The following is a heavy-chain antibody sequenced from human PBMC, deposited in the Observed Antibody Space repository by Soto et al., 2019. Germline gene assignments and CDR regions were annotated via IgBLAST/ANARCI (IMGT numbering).Heavy chain of an antibody. CDR1: GFTFSSYG. V-gene: IGHV3-30*18. Sequence: QVQLVESGGGVVQPGRSLRLSCAASGFTFSSYGMHWVRQAPGKGLEWVAVISYDGSNKYYADSVKGRFTISRDNSKNTLYLQMNSLRAYDTSVYYCAKGRRGRGYYYYYGMDVWGHGTTVTVSS. CDR2: ISYDGSNK. CDR3: AKGRRGRGYYYYYGMDV. J-gene: IGHJ6*02.